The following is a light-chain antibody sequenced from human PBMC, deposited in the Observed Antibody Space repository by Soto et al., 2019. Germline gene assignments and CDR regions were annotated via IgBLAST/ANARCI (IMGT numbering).Light chain of an antibody. CDR1: QSVSSGY. CDR3: QQYGSSRT. V-gene: IGKV3-20*01. J-gene: IGKJ1*01. Sequence: ENVLTQSPGILSLSPGERATLSCRASQSVSSGYLAWYQQKPGQAPRLLIYDASSRATGIPDRFSGSGSGTDFTLTISRLEPEDFAVYYCQQYGSSRTFGQGTKVEIK. CDR2: DAS.